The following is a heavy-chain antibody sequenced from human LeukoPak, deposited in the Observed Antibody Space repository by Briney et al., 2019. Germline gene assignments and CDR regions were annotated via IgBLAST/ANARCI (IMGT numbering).Heavy chain of an antibody. Sequence: SETLSLTCAVYGGSFSGYYWSWIRQPPGKGLEWIGYIYYSGSTNYNPSLKSRVTISVDTSKNQFSLKLSSVTAADTAVYYCARMANVDTATDFNWFDPWGQGTLVTVSS. CDR2: IYYSGST. CDR3: ARMANVDTATDFNWFDP. D-gene: IGHD5-18*01. J-gene: IGHJ5*02. V-gene: IGHV4-59*01. CDR1: GGSFSGYY.